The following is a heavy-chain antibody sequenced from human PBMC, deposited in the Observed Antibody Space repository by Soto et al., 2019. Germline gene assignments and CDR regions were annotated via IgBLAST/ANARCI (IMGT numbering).Heavy chain of an antibody. J-gene: IGHJ4*02. CDR3: ARDRSDSSSPFGY. Sequence: ASVKVSCKASGYTFTGYYMHWVRQAPGQGLEWMGWINPNSGGTNYAQKLQGRVTMTTDTSTSTAYMELRSLRSDDTAVYYCARDRSDSSSPFGYWGQGTLVTVSS. CDR1: GYTFTGYY. CDR2: INPNSGGT. D-gene: IGHD6-6*01. V-gene: IGHV1-2*02.